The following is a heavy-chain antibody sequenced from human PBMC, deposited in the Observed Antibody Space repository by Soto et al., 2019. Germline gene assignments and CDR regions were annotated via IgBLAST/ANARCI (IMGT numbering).Heavy chain of an antibody. CDR2: ILTSGNP. CDR3: AKTTVTSDMDV. Sequence: GGSLRLSCAASGFTVSNNYMSWVRQAPGKGLEWVSVILTSGNPYYVDSVKDRFTISRDISRNTLYLKMNSLRAEDTAVYYCAKTTVTSDMDVWGQGTTVTVSS. CDR1: GFTVSNNY. J-gene: IGHJ6*02. V-gene: IGHV3-66*01. D-gene: IGHD4-17*01.